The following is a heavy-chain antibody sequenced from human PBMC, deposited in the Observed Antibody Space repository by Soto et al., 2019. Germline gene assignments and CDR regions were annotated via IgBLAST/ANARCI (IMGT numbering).Heavy chain of an antibody. V-gene: IGHV1-69*13. CDR1: GGTFSSYA. Sequence: ASVKVSCKASGGTFSSYAISWVRQAPGQGLEWMGGIIPIFGTANYAQKFQGRVTITADESTSTAYMELSSLRSEDTAVYYCARPSFYSYSTGNRELQLDYWGQGTLVTVSS. J-gene: IGHJ4*02. CDR2: IIPIFGTA. CDR3: ARPSFYSYSTGNRELQLDY. D-gene: IGHD3-10*01.